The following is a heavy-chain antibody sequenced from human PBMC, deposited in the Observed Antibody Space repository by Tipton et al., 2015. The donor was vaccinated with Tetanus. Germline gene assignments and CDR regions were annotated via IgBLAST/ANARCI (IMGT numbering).Heavy chain of an antibody. Sequence: LRLSCAASGFIFSDYYMSWIRKAPGRGLEWLSFISGDGSTIHYADSVKGRFTVSRDNAKRSLYLQMNDLRAEDTAVYFCARRSLTNYGLDVWGQGTPVTVSS. V-gene: IGHV3-11*01. CDR2: ISGDGSTI. CDR1: GFIFSDYY. CDR3: ARRSLTNYGLDV. D-gene: IGHD1-1*01. J-gene: IGHJ6*02.